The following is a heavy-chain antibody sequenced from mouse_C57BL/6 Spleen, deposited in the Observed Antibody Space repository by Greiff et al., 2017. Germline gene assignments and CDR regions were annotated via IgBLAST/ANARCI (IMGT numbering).Heavy chain of an antibody. CDR2: IHPNSGST. Sequence: QVQLQQPGAELVKPGASVKLSCKASGYTFTSYWMHWVKQRPGQGLEWIGMIHPNSGSTNYNEKFKSKATLTVDKSSSTAYMQLSSLTSEDSAVYYCARGVLQGAWFAYWGQGTLVTVSA. J-gene: IGHJ3*01. V-gene: IGHV1-64*01. CDR1: GYTFTSYW. D-gene: IGHD2-14*01. CDR3: ARGVLQGAWFAY.